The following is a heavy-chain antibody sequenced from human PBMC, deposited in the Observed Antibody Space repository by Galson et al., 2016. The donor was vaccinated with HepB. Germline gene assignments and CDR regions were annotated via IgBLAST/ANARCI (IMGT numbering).Heavy chain of an antibody. CDR2: MSDDENEK. V-gene: IGHV3-30*18. Sequence: LRLSCAASGFTFSHYGMHWVRQAPGKGLECVAVMSDDENEKYYGDSVKGRFTISRDNSRNTLYLQMNTLRSEDTAVYYCTKGSRAGTTALHFEYWGQGTLVTVSS. CDR1: GFTFSHYG. D-gene: IGHD1-7*01. J-gene: IGHJ4*02. CDR3: TKGSRAGTTALHFEY.